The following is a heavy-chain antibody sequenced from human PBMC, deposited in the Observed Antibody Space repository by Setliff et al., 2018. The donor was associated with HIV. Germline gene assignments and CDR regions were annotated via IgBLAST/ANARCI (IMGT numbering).Heavy chain of an antibody. V-gene: IGHV3-23*01. CDR3: AKDPEGVVVITGFDY. CDR1: GFTFSSYA. J-gene: IGHJ4*02. D-gene: IGHD3-22*01. CDR2: ISGSGGST. Sequence: PGESLKISCAASGFTFSSYAMSWVRQAPGKGLEWVSAISGSGGSTYYADSVKGRFTISRDNSKNTLYLQMNSLRAEDTAVYYCAKDPEGVVVITGFDYWGQGTLVTVSS.